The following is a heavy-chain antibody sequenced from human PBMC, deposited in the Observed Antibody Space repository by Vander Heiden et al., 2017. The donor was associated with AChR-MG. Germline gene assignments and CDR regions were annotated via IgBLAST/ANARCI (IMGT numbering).Heavy chain of an antibody. CDR2: ISWNSGSI. V-gene: IGHV3-9*01. D-gene: IGHD2-21*02. Sequence: EVQLVESGGGLVQPGRSLRLTSAASGFTFDDYAMHWVRQAPGKGLEWVSGISWNSGSIGYADSVKGRFTISRDNAKNSLYLQMNSLRGEDTALYYCAKGGLLDWGQGTPVTVSS. CDR3: AKGGLLD. CDR1: GFTFDDYA. J-gene: IGHJ4*02.